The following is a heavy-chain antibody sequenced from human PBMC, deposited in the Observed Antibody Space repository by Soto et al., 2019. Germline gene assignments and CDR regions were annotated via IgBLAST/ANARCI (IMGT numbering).Heavy chain of an antibody. CDR2: ISSSSSII. V-gene: IGHV3-48*04. Sequence: PGGSLRLSCATSGFILSDCAMNWVRQAPGKGLEWVSYISSSSSIIYYADSVKGRFTISRDNAKNSLYLQMNSLRAEDTAVYYCARYYSNYPNDVTNAFDIWGQGTMVTVSS. J-gene: IGHJ3*02. D-gene: IGHD4-4*01. CDR3: ARYYSNYPNDVTNAFDI. CDR1: GFILSDCA.